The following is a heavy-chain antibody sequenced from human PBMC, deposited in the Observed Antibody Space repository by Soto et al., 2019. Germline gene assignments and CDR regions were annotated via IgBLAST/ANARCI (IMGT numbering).Heavy chain of an antibody. J-gene: IGHJ6*02. CDR3: ARDGEYDFWSEGAKYCYYGMDV. CDR1: GYTFTSYG. D-gene: IGHD3-3*01. Sequence: QVQLVQSGAEVKKPGASVKVSCKASGYTFTSYGISWVRQAPGQGLEWMGWISAYNGNTNYAQKLQGRVTMTTDTSTSTAYMELRSLRSDDTAVYYCARDGEYDFWSEGAKYCYYGMDVWGQGTTVTVSS. V-gene: IGHV1-18*01. CDR2: ISAYNGNT.